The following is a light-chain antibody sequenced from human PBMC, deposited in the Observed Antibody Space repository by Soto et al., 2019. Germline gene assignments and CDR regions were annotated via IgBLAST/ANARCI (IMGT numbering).Light chain of an antibody. CDR3: QQRSNFIT. CDR1: QSVGTS. V-gene: IGKV3-11*01. Sequence: EIVLTQSPATLSLSPGEGATLSCRASQSVGTSLAWFQQKPGQAPRLLIYGASHSATGIPARFSGSGSGTDFTLTISSLEPEDFAVYYCQQRSNFITFGQGTRLEIK. CDR2: GAS. J-gene: IGKJ5*01.